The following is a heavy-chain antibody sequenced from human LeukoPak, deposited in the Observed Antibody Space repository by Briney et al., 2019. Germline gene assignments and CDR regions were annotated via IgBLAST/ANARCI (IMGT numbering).Heavy chain of an antibody. V-gene: IGHV4-59*11. CDR1: GVSIRSHY. J-gene: IGHJ4*02. CDR3: ARDGEGDEGWDY. Sequence: SETLSLTCTVSGVSIRSHYWIWIRQPPGKGLEWIGHISYSGSTNYSPSLKSRVTISVDTSKNQFSLRLSSVTAADTAVYYCARDGEGDEGWDYWGQGTLVTVSS. CDR2: ISYSGST. D-gene: IGHD7-27*01.